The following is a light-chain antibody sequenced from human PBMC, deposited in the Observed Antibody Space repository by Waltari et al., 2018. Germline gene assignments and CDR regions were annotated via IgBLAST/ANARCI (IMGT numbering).Light chain of an antibody. J-gene: IGKJ1*01. CDR1: QIVSRT. CDR2: GAS. CDR3: QHYVSLPAT. Sequence: EIVLTQSPGTLFLSPGEGATIPCSASQIVSRTLAWYQQKPGQAPRLLIYGASSRATGIPDRFSGSGSGTDFSLTISRLEPDDSAVYFCQHYVSLPATFGQGTKVEIK. V-gene: IGKV3-20*01.